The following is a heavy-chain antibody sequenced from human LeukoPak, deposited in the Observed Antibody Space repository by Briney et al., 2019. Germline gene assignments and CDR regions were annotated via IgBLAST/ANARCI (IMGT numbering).Heavy chain of an antibody. V-gene: IGHV3-48*03. CDR1: GFTFSNYE. J-gene: IGHJ4*02. CDR2: ISSSGILI. CDR3: AKVSGSGWRFDH. D-gene: IGHD6-19*01. Sequence: PGGSLGLSCAASGFTFSNYEMNWVRQAPGKGLEWVSFISSSGILIYYADSVKGRFTISRDNGKNSLFLQMDSLRVEDTAVYYCAKVSGSGWRFDHWGQGTLVTVSS.